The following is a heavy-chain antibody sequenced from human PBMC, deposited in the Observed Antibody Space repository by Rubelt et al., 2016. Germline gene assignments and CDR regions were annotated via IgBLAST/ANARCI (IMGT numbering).Heavy chain of an antibody. Sequence: GLEWVSAISGSGGSTYYADSVKGRFTISRDNSKNTLYLQMNSLRAEDTAVYYCAKDGIAAAGTYYYYGMDVWGQGTTVTVSS. D-gene: IGHD6-13*01. CDR3: AKDGIAAAGTYYYYGMDV. J-gene: IGHJ6*02. CDR2: ISGSGGST. V-gene: IGHV3-23*01.